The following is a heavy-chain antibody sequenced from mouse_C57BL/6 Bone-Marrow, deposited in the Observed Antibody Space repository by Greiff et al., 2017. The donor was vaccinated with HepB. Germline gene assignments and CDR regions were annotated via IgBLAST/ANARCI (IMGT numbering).Heavy chain of an antibody. CDR1: GFTFSDYG. Sequence: EVQVMESGGGLVKPGGSLKLSCAASGFTFSDYGMHWVRQAPEKGLEWVAYISSGSSTIYYADTVKGRFTISRDNAKNTLFLQMTSLRSEDTAMYYCADDGYYEVMDYWGQGTSVTVSS. D-gene: IGHD2-3*01. J-gene: IGHJ4*01. CDR3: ADDGYYEVMDY. V-gene: IGHV5-17*01. CDR2: ISSGSSTI.